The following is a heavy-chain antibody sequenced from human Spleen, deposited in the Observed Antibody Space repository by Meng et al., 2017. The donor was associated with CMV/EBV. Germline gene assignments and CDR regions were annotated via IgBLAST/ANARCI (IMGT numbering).Heavy chain of an antibody. J-gene: IGHJ6*02. CDR1: GYTFTSYG. Sequence: ASVKVSCKASGYTFTSYGISWVRQAPGQGLEWVGWINPNSGGTNSAQKFQGRVTMTRDTSISTAYMDLSRLTSDDTAVYYCARDLRFLEWFPAGYYYGMDVWGQGTTVTVSS. D-gene: IGHD3-3*01. CDR3: ARDLRFLEWFPAGYYYGMDV. CDR2: INPNSGGT. V-gene: IGHV1-2*02.